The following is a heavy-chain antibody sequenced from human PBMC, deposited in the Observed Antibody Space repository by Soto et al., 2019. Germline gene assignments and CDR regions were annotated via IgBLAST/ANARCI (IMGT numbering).Heavy chain of an antibody. J-gene: IGHJ4*02. CDR1: GGSISSYY. CDR3: ARRSVAGTRYYFDY. Sequence: SETLSLTCTVSGGSISSYYWSWIRQPPGKGLERIGYIYYSGSTNYNPSLKSRVTISVDTSKNQFSLKLSSVTAVDTAVYYCARRSVAGTRYYFDYWGQGTLVTVSS. V-gene: IGHV4-59*01. D-gene: IGHD6-19*01. CDR2: IYYSGST.